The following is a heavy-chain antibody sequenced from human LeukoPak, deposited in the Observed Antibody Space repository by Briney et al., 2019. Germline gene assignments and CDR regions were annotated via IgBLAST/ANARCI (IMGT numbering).Heavy chain of an antibody. V-gene: IGHV4-4*07. CDR1: GGSISSYY. CDR2: IYTSGST. D-gene: IGHD4/OR15-4a*01. Sequence: PSETLSLTCTVSGGSISSYYWSWIRQPAGKGLEWIGRIYTSGSTNYNPSLKSRVTMSVDTSKNQFSLKLSSVTAADTAVYYCATCELPDYYYYMDVWGKGTTVTVSS. CDR3: ATCELPDYYYYMDV. J-gene: IGHJ6*03.